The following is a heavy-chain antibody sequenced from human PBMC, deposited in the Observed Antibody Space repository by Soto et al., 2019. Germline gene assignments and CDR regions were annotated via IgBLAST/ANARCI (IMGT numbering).Heavy chain of an antibody. Sequence: GESLKISCKGSGYSFTSYWISWVRQMPGKGLEWMGRIDPSDSYTNYSPSFQGHVTISADKSISTAYLQWNSLKASDTAMYYCARRMGYSSSYYYYYYGMDVWGQGTTVTVSS. V-gene: IGHV5-10-1*01. J-gene: IGHJ6*02. D-gene: IGHD6-13*01. CDR2: IDPSDSYT. CDR1: GYSFTSYW. CDR3: ARRMGYSSSYYYYYYGMDV.